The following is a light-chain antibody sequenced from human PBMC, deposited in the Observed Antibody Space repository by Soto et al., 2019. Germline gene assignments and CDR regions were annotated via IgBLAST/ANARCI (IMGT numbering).Light chain of an antibody. V-gene: IGKV1-17*01. Sequence: DIQMTQSPSSLSASVGDRVTITCRASQGIGNDLGWYQQKPGKAPNRLIYAASSLQSGVPSRFSGSGSGTEFTLTISSLQPEDFATYYCLQHSTYPRTFGQGTKVEI. CDR1: QGIGND. J-gene: IGKJ1*01. CDR2: AAS. CDR3: LQHSTYPRT.